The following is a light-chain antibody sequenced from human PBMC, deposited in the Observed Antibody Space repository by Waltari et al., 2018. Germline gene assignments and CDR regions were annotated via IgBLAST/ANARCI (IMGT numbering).Light chain of an antibody. J-gene: IGKJ1*01. CDR2: ATS. V-gene: IGKV1-39*01. Sequence: DIQMTQSPSSLPASVGDRVTITCRASHSLSNNLNWYQQKPGKAPKLLIYATSVLQSGVPSRFSGRGSGTDFTLTISSLQPEDFATYYCQQTYSTWTFGQGTAVVIK. CDR3: QQTYSTWT. CDR1: HSLSNN.